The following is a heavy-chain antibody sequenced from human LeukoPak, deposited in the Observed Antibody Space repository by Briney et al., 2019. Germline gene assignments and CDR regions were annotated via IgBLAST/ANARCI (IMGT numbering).Heavy chain of an antibody. V-gene: IGHV3-23*01. J-gene: IGHJ4*02. CDR1: GFTFSSYA. CDR3: AKSQRPNRLYYFDY. CDR2: ISGSGGST. Sequence: GGSLRLSCAASGFTFSSYAMSWVRQAPGKGLEWVSAISGSGGSTYYADSVKGRFTISRDNSKNTLYRQMNSLRAEDTAVYYCAKSQRPNRLYYFDYWGQGTLVTVSS.